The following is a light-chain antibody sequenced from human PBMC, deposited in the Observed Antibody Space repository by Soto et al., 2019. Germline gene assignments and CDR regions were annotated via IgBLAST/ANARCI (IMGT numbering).Light chain of an antibody. J-gene: IGKJ4*01. CDR3: QHHNSYLALT. Sequence: DLQMTQAPSSLSASVGDRVTITCRASQSIRNDLGWYQQKPGKAPKRLIYAASTLQNGVPSRFSGSGAGTEFTLTISSLQPEDFATYYCQHHNSYLALTFGGGTKVEIK. CDR1: QSIRND. V-gene: IGKV1-17*01. CDR2: AAS.